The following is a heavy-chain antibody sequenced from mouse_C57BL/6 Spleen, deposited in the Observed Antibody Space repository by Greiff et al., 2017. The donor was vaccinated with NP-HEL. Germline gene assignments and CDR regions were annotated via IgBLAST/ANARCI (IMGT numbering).Heavy chain of an antibody. D-gene: IGHD1-1*01. Sequence: QVQLKQSGAELVRPGTSVKMSCKASGYTFTNYWIGWAKQRPGHGLEWIGDIYPGGGYTNYNEKFKGKATLTADKSSSTAYMQFSSLTSEDSAIYYCARGGVVAFDYWGQGTTLTVSS. CDR2: IYPGGGYT. V-gene: IGHV1-63*01. J-gene: IGHJ2*01. CDR1: GYTFTNYW. CDR3: ARGGVVAFDY.